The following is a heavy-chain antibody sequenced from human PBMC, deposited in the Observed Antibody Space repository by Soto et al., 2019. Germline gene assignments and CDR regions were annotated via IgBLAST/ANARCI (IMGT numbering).Heavy chain of an antibody. Sequence: EVQLVESGGGLVQPGGSLRLSCAASGFTFSSYWMSWVRQAPGKGLEWVANIKQDGSEKYYVDSVKGRFTISRDNAKNSLYLQMKCVRAEDTAVYYCARSAGPSSHYFDYCGQGTLVTVSS. CDR1: GFTFSSYW. J-gene: IGHJ4*02. D-gene: IGHD6-6*01. CDR3: ARSAGPSSHYFDY. V-gene: IGHV3-7*01. CDR2: IKQDGSEK.